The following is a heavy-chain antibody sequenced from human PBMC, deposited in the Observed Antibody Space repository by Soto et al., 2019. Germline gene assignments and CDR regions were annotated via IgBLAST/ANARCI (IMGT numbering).Heavy chain of an antibody. CDR3: ARDVAMTGETDRFDY. D-gene: IGHD3-10*01. V-gene: IGHV4-4*02. Sequence: KASETLSLTCTVSGDSINTDKWWSWLRQPPGKGLEWIGEIYHNGNTDYNPSLKSRVTMSVDTSKNQFSLKVTSVTAADTAIYYCARDVAMTGETDRFDYWGQGTLVTVSS. CDR1: GDSINTDKW. CDR2: IYHNGNT. J-gene: IGHJ4*02.